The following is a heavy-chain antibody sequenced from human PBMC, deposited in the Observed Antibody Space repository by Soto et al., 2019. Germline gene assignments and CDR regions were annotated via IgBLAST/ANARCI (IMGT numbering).Heavy chain of an antibody. J-gene: IGHJ4*02. Sequence: SETLSLTCTVSRGSISSYFWTWIRQPAGKGLEWIGRVYSSGSANYNASLKSRVTMSVDTSKNHFSLKLTSVTAADTGVYYCARASPFLCGFNYGPIDLWGPGTLVTVSS. V-gene: IGHV4-4*07. CDR1: RGSISSYF. CDR3: ARASPFLCGFNYGPIDL. CDR2: VYSSGSA. D-gene: IGHD5-18*01.